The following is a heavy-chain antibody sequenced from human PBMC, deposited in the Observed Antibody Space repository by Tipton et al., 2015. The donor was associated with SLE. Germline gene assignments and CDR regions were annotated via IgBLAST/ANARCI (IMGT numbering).Heavy chain of an antibody. CDR3: ARDQRGFYDFWSGYDAFDI. CDR1: GFTFSSYS. Sequence: SLRLSCAASGFTFSSYSMNWVRQAPGKGLEWVSSISSSSSYIYYADSVKGRFTISRDNAKNSLYLQMNSLRAEDTAVYYCARDQRGFYDFWSGYDAFDIWGQGTMVTVSS. CDR2: ISSSSSYI. V-gene: IGHV3-21*01. J-gene: IGHJ3*02. D-gene: IGHD3-3*01.